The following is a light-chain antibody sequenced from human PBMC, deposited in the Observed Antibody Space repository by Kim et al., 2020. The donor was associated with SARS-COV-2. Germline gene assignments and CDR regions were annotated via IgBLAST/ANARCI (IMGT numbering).Light chain of an antibody. CDR1: SRYIGSSAS. CDR2: DVT. CDR3: SSYTVFDTWV. V-gene: IGLV2-14*03. J-gene: IGLJ3*02. Sequence: GQANVISCSGGSRYIGSSASVAWYQQSPGRAPKVIIFDVTKRPSGVPPRFSGSRSDDTAVLTISGLHTEDEADYYCSSYTVFDTWVFGGGTQLTVL.